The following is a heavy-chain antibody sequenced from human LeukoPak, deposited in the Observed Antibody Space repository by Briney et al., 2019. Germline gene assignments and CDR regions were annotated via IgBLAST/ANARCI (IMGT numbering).Heavy chain of an antibody. V-gene: IGHV4-39*01. CDR2: TDYSGTT. J-gene: IGHJ3*02. CDR1: GGPISTSYF. D-gene: IGHD2-15*01. Sequence: PSETLSLTCTVSGGPISTSYFWGWVRQPPGKGLEWIGTTDYSGTTYYNPSLKSRVTISIDTSKNQSSLKLSSVTAPDTAVYYCARHSGGSYVFAFDIWGQGTMFTVSS. CDR3: ARHSGGSYVFAFDI.